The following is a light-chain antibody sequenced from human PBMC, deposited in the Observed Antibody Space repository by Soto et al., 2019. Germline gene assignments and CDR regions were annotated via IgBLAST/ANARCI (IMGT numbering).Light chain of an antibody. Sequence: QLVLTQSPSASASLGASVKLTCTLSSGHSSYAIAWHQQQPEKGPRYLMKLNSDGSHNKGDGIPDRFSGSSSGAERYLTISSLQSEDEADDYCQTWGTGIAVFGGGTQLTVL. CDR2: LNSDGSH. J-gene: IGLJ7*01. V-gene: IGLV4-69*01. CDR3: QTWGTGIAV. CDR1: SGHSSYA.